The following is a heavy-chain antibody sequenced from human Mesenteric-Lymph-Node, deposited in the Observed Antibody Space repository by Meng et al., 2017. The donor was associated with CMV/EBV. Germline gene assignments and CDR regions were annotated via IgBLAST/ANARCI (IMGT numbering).Heavy chain of an antibody. J-gene: IGHJ6*02. V-gene: IGHV3-30*14. Sequence: GESLKISCAASGFTLSGYAMHWVRQALGKGLEWVAVISYDGGNKYYADSVKGRFTISRDNSKRTVYLQMNSLRTDDTAVYYCARGGASGVDYYYYGMDVWGQGTTVTVSS. CDR1: GFTLSGYA. CDR3: ARGGASGVDYYYYGMDV. D-gene: IGHD3-10*01. CDR2: ISYDGGNK.